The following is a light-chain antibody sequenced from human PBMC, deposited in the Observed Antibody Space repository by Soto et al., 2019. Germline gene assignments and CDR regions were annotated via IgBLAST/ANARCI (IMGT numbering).Light chain of an antibody. J-gene: IGKJ3*01. V-gene: IGKV3-20*01. Sequence: EIVLTQSPGTLSLSPGARAALSCRASQRVGSNYLAWYQQKPGQAPGLLIYGASNRATGIPDRFSASGSGTDFTLTISRLKPEDFAVYYCQQHGSSPFTFGPGTKVDI. CDR3: QQHGSSPFT. CDR2: GAS. CDR1: QRVGSNY.